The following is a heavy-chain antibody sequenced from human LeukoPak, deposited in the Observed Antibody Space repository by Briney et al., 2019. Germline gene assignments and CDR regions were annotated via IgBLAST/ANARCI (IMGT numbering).Heavy chain of an antibody. Sequence: GGSLRLSCAASGFTFSSYAMNWVRQAPGKGLEWVSSISSSSSYIYYADSVKGRFTISRDNAKNSLYLQMNSLRAEDTAVYYCARAVAARFDYWGQGTLVTVSS. D-gene: IGHD6-6*01. V-gene: IGHV3-21*01. J-gene: IGHJ4*02. CDR2: ISSSSSYI. CDR3: ARAVAARFDY. CDR1: GFTFSSYA.